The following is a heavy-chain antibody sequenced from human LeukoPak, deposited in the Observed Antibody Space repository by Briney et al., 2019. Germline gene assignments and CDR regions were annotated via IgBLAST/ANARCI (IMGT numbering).Heavy chain of an antibody. J-gene: IGHJ4*02. CDR3: AREWQGGIAAAGTRIEGDY. Sequence: GGSLRLSCAVSGFSVSGCWMTWVRQAPGKGLEWVANIKQDGSEKNYVDSVKGRFTISRDNAENSLFLQMNSLRVEDTAVYYCAREWQGGIAAAGTRIEGDYWGQGTLVAVSS. CDR2: IKQDGSEK. CDR1: GFSVSGCW. V-gene: IGHV3-7*01. D-gene: IGHD6-13*01.